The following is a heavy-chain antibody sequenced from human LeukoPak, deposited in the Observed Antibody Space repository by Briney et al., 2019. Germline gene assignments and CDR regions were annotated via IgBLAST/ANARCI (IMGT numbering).Heavy chain of an antibody. J-gene: IGHJ5*02. CDR3: ARFPAYSIGRFDP. D-gene: IGHD6-19*01. CDR1: GGSISSGGYY. CDR2: IYHSGST. V-gene: IGHV4-30-2*01. Sequence: KPSETLSLTCTVSGGSISSGGYYWSWIRQPPGKGLEWIGYIYHSGSTYYNPSLKSRVTISVDRSKNQFSLKLSSVTAADTAVYYCARFPAYSIGRFDPWGQGTLVTVSS.